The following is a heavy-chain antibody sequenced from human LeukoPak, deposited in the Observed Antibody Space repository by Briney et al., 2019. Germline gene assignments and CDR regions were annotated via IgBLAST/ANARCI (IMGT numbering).Heavy chain of an antibody. CDR1: GFSFSSYA. V-gene: IGHV3-30*02. D-gene: IGHD3-16*01. J-gene: IGHJ6*03. CDR3: AKGSKVMLFTRDHYMDV. CDR2: IRSDGSNK. Sequence: GGSLRLSCATSGFSFSSYAMHWVRQAPGKGLEWVAFIRSDGSNKSYADSVKGRFTISRDNSKNTLYLQMNSLRTEDTAVYYCAKGSKVMLFTRDHYMDVWGKGTTVTMSS.